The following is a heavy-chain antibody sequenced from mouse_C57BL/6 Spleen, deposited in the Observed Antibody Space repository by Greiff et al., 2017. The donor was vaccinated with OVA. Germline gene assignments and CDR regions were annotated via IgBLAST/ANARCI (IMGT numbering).Heavy chain of an antibody. V-gene: IGHV10-1*01. CDR1: GFSFNTYA. Sequence: EVMLVESGGGLVQPKGSLKLSCAASGFSFNTYAMNWVRQAPGKGLEWVARIRSKSNNYATYYADSVKDRFTISRDDSESMLYLQMNNLKTEDTAMYYCVRQSNYYFDYWGQGTTLTVSS. J-gene: IGHJ2*01. CDR2: IRSKSNNYAT. D-gene: IGHD2-5*01. CDR3: VRQSNYYFDY.